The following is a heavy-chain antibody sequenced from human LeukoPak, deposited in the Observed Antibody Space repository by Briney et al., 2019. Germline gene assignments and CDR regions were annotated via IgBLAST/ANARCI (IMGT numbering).Heavy chain of an antibody. D-gene: IGHD4-17*01. V-gene: IGHV4-59*12. Sequence: SETLSLTCIVSGGSLSNYYWNRIRQPPGQGLEWIGHIYYSGSTNYNPSLKSRVTISVDTSKNQFSLKLSSVTAADTAVYYCARRPFVTTDFYWGQGTLVTVSS. CDR2: IYYSGST. CDR1: GGSLSNYY. J-gene: IGHJ4*02. CDR3: ARRPFVTTDFY.